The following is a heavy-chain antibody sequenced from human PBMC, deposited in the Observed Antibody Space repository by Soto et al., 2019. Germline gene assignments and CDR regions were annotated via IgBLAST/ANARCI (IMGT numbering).Heavy chain of an antibody. V-gene: IGHV6-1*01. D-gene: IGHD4-17*01. CDR3: ARDKHDYFNRGIGFDT. Sequence: SQTLSLTCVISGDSVSSDSAAWNWIRQSPSRGLEWLGRTYFRSKWYNDYVISVKSRIIINPDTSKSQFSLQLNSVTPEDTAVYYCARDKHDYFNRGIGFDTWGQGILVTVSS. J-gene: IGHJ5*02. CDR2: TYFRSKWYN. CDR1: GDSVSSDSAA.